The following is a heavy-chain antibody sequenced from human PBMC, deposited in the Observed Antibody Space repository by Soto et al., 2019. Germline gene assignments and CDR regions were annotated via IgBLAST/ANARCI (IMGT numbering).Heavy chain of an antibody. CDR1: GYTFTNYG. CDR3: ARDIPVAATVGGPDY. V-gene: IGHV1-18*01. J-gene: IGHJ4*01. D-gene: IGHD6-13*01. CDR2: IGAYNGDT. Sequence: ASVKVSCKASGYTFTNYGISWARQAPGQGLEWMGWIGAYNGDTNSAQILQGRVTMTTDTSTSTAYMELRSLRSDDTAVYFCARDIPVAATVGGPDYWGQ.